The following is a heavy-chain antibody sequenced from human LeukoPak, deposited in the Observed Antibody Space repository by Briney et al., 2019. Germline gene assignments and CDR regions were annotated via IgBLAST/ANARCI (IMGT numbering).Heavy chain of an antibody. Sequence: GGSLRLSCAASGFTFSGSAMHWVRQASGKGLEWVGRIRTKPNNYATAYAASVKGRFTISRDDSKNMAYLQMNSLKTEDTAVYYCTTYSGTYFKHFFDYWGQGTLVTVSS. CDR1: GFTFSGSA. D-gene: IGHD1-26*01. V-gene: IGHV3-73*01. CDR2: IRTKPNNYAT. J-gene: IGHJ4*02. CDR3: TTYSGTYFKHFFDY.